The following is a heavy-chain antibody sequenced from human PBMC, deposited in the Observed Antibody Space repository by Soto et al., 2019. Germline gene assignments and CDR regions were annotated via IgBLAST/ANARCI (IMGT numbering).Heavy chain of an antibody. CDR2: IYYSETT. J-gene: IGHJ3*02. V-gene: IGHV4-30-4*01. CDR3: ARQYCSGGSCHSAFDI. Sequence: PSETLSLTCTVSGGSISSNDYYWSWIRQPPGKGLEWIGYIYYSETTYYNPSLRSRLTISIDTSKNQFSLKLGSVSAADTAVYYCARQYCSGGSCHSAFDIWGQGTMVTVSS. CDR1: GGSISSNDYY. D-gene: IGHD2-15*01.